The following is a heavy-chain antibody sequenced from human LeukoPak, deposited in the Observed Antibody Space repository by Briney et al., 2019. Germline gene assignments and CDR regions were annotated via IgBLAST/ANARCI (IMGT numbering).Heavy chain of an antibody. D-gene: IGHD1-26*01. CDR2: LYYSGYT. CDR1: GGSISSNSFY. Sequence: SETLSLTCTVSGGSISSNSFYWGWIRQPPGKGLEWIGSLYYSGYTYYNPSLKSRVSISVDKSKNQLSLNLNSVTAADTAVYYCVRCGSYCLDYWGQGTLVTVSS. CDR3: VRCGSYCLDY. J-gene: IGHJ4*02. V-gene: IGHV4-39*07.